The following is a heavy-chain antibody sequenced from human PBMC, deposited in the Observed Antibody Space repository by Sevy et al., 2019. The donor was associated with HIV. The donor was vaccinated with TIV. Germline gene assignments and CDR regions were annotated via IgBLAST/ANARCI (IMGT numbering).Heavy chain of an antibody. Sequence: QSQTFSLTCAISGDSVSSNSAAWNWIRQSPSRGLEWLGRTFYASKWFNDYAESVKSRITISPDTSKNQFFLQLNSVTPDDSAVYYCARGRPSYYAMDVWGQGATVTVSS. V-gene: IGHV6-1*01. CDR1: GDSVSSNSAA. CDR3: ARGRPSYYAMDV. J-gene: IGHJ6*02. CDR2: TFYASKWFN.